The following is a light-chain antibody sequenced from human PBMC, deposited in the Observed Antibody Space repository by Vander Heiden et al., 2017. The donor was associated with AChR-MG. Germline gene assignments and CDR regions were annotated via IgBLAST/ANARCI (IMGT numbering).Light chain of an antibody. CDR3: QQYNSYLRT. Sequence: DLQITQSPSPLSASLVDRVTITCRDSQGISSWVAWYQQKPGKATKLLIYKASSFESGVPSRFSGSGSGTEFTLTISSLQPDDFATYYCQQYNSYLRTFGQGTKVEIK. CDR1: QGISSW. J-gene: IGKJ1*01. CDR2: KAS. V-gene: IGKV1-5*03.